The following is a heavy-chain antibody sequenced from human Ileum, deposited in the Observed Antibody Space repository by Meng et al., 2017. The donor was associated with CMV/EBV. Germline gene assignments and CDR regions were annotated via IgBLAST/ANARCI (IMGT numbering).Heavy chain of an antibody. V-gene: IGHV1-69*02. D-gene: IGHD4-11*01. CDR2: ITPILGIA. J-gene: IGHJ4*02. CDR3: ARSTVRSPGPFDY. Sequence: SVKVSCKASGGTFTNYSISWVRQAPGQGLEWMGRITPILGIANYAQKFQGRVTATADKSTTTAYLDLRSLTSEDTAVYYGARSTVRSPGPFDYWGQGTLVTVSS. CDR1: GGTFTNYS.